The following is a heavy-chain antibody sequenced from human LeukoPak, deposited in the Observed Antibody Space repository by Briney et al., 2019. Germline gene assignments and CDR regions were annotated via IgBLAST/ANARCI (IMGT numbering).Heavy chain of an antibody. Sequence: SETPSLTCTVSGGSISSYHWSWIRQPPGKGLEWIGYIYYSGSTNYNPSLKSRVTISVDTSKNQFPLKLSSVTAADTAVYYCARDSYYDSSGYQFDYWGQGTLVTVSS. V-gene: IGHV4-59*01. J-gene: IGHJ4*02. CDR1: GGSISSYH. CDR2: IYYSGST. CDR3: ARDSYYDSSGYQFDY. D-gene: IGHD3-22*01.